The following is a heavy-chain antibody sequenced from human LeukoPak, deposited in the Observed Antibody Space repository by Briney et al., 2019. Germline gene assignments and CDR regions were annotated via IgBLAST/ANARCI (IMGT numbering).Heavy chain of an antibody. J-gene: IGHJ4*02. D-gene: IGHD4-17*01. CDR3: AKGGAGDYYFDY. CDR1: GFTFDDYA. Sequence: PGRSLRLSCAASGFTFDDYAMHWVRQAPGKGLEWVSGISWNSGSIGYADSVKGRFTISRDNAKNSLYLQMNSLRVEDTALYYCAKGGAGDYYFDYWGQGTLVTVSS. CDR2: ISWNSGSI. V-gene: IGHV3-9*01.